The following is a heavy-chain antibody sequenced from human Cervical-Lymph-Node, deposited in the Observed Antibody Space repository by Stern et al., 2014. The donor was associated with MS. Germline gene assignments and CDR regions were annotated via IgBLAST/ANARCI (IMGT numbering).Heavy chain of an antibody. V-gene: IGHV4-4*02. D-gene: IGHD4-17*01. CDR3: ARGPHDYGYGMDV. CDR1: GDSIKNINW. Sequence: QLQLQESGPGLVKPSGTLSLTCGVSGDSIKNINWWTWVRQPPGKGLEWIGEIYHSGHTNYNPSLKSRVTISVDKSKNQFSLKLSSVTAADTAVHYCARGPHDYGYGMDVWGQGTTVTVSS. J-gene: IGHJ6*02. CDR2: IYHSGHT.